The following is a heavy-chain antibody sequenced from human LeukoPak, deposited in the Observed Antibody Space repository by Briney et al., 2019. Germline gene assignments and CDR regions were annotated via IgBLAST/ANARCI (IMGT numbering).Heavy chain of an antibody. CDR2: ISWNSGSI. V-gene: IGHV3-9*01. D-gene: IGHD2-8*01. CDR3: AKDAARLISGAFDL. J-gene: IGHJ2*01. Sequence: GRSLRLSCAASGFTFDDYAMHWVRQAPGKGLEWVSGISWNSGSIGYADSVKGRFTISRDNAKNSLYLQMNSLRAEDTALYYCAKDAARLISGAFDLWGRGTLVTVSS. CDR1: GFTFDDYA.